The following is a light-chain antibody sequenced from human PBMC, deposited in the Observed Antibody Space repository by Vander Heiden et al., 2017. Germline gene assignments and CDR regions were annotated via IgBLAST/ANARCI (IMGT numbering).Light chain of an antibody. V-gene: IGKV3-20*01. CDR2: AAT. J-gene: IGKJ1*01. Sequence: PGDRATLSCRASQSVSSSYVAWYQHRRGQAPRLLIHAATIRATGIPDNFSGSGFGTDFTLTIKRLEPEDFAVYYCQQDGSSPQTFGQGTKVEIK. CDR1: QSVSSSY. CDR3: QQDGSSPQT.